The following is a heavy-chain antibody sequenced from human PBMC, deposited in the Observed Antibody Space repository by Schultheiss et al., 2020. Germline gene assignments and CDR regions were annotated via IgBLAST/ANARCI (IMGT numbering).Heavy chain of an antibody. J-gene: IGHJ6*02. D-gene: IGHD3-10*01. CDR3: AKDTRGSGDYYYGMDV. CDR1: GASIRSSTYY. CDR2: IYHTGST. Sequence: SETLSLTCTVSGASIRSSTYYWGWIRQPPGKGLEWIGIIYHTGSTYYSPSLKSRVTISVDTSKNHFSLKLSSVTAADTALYYCAKDTRGSGDYYYGMDVWGQGTTVTVSS. V-gene: IGHV4-39*02.